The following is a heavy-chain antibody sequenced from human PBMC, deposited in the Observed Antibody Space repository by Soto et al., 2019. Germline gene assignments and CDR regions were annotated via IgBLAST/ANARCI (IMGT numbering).Heavy chain of an antibody. CDR1: CYTFTSYG. V-gene: IGHV1-18*01. CDR2: ISAYNGNT. Sequence: ASAKVSCKSPCYTFTSYGISLLRQAPGQGLEWMGWISAYNGNTNYAQKLQGRVTMTTDTSTSTAYMELRSLRSDDTAVYYCARESSSSCHDYWGQGTLVTVSS. CDR3: ARESSSSCHDY. J-gene: IGHJ4*02. D-gene: IGHD6-13*01.